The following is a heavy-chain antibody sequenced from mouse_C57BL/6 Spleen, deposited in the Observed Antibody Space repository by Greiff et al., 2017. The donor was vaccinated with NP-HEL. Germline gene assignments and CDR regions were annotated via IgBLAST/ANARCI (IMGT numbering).Heavy chain of an antibody. CDR2: IWSGGST. CDR1: GFSLTSYG. Sequence: QVQLQQSGPGLVQPSQSLSITCTVSGFSLTSYGVHWVRQSPGKGLEWLGVIWSGGSTDSNAAFISRLSISKDNSKSQVFFKMNSLQADDTAIYYCAWDYDGFAYWGQGTLVTVSA. D-gene: IGHD2-4*01. V-gene: IGHV2-2*01. J-gene: IGHJ3*01. CDR3: AWDYDGFAY.